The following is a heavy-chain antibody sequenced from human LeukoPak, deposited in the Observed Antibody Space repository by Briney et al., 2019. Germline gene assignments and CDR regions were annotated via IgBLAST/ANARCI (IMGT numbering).Heavy chain of an antibody. CDR1: GFTVSSND. D-gene: IGHD3-10*01. J-gene: IGHJ5*02. CDR3: ASLYGSGPNWFDP. V-gene: IGHV3-53*01. Sequence: QPGGSLRLSCAASGFTVSSNDMSWVRQAPGKGLECISVIYSGGSTDYADSVKGRLTISRDNAKNSLYLQMNNLRAEDTAVYYCASLYGSGPNWFDPWGQGTLVTVSS. CDR2: IYSGGST.